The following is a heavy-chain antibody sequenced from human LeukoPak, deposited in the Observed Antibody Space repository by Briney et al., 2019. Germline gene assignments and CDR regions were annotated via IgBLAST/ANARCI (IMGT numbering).Heavy chain of an antibody. V-gene: IGHV3-30*04. CDR1: GFTFSRFA. J-gene: IGHJ3*02. D-gene: IGHD6-19*01. CDR2: ITYDGSNQ. CDR3: ARLAVAGTKVNDAFDI. Sequence: GGSLRLSCAASGFTFSRFAMHWVRQAPGKGLEWVALITYDGSNQYYADSVKGRFTFSKDSSKNTLYLQMNSLRAEDTAMYYCARLAVAGTKVNDAFDIWGQGTMVAVSS.